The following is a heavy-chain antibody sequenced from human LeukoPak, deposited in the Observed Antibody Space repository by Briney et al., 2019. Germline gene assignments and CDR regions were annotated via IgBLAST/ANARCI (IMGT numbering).Heavy chain of an antibody. J-gene: IGHJ3*02. D-gene: IGHD3-22*01. CDR3: ARGGLENGYHSNDGFDI. V-gene: IGHV4-59*01. Sequence: ETSETLFLTCTVSGGSISGYYWSWIRQPPGKGLEWIGYIYSGSTKYNPSLKSRVTMSVDTSRNQFSLKLSSVTAADTAVYYCARGGLENGYHSNDGFDIWGQGTMVTASS. CDR2: IYSGST. CDR1: GGSISGYY.